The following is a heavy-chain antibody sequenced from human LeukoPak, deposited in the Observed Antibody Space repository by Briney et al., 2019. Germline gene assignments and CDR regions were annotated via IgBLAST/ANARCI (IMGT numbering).Heavy chain of an antibody. Sequence: GESLKISCKGSGYSFTSYWIGWVRQMPGKGLEWMGIIYLADSGIRYSPSFQGQVTISADKSISTAYLQWSSLKASDTAMYYCATSGHYYGHFQHWGQGTLVTVSS. CDR1: GYSFTSYW. V-gene: IGHV5-51*01. D-gene: IGHD3-22*01. CDR3: ATSGHYYGHFQH. J-gene: IGHJ1*01. CDR2: IYLADSGI.